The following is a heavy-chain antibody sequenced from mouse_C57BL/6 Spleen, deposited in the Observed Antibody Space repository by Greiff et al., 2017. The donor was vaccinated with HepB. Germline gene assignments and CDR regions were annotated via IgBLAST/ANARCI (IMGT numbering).Heavy chain of an antibody. Sequence: DVQLQESGPGLVKPSQSLSLTCSVTGYSITSGYYWNWIRQFPGNKLEWMGYISYDGSNNYNPSLKNRISITRDTSKNQFFLKLNSVTTEDTATYYCARTMVTTRTGFDYWGQGTTLTVSS. CDR3: ARTMVTTRTGFDY. CDR2: ISYDGSN. J-gene: IGHJ2*01. V-gene: IGHV3-6*01. D-gene: IGHD2-2*01. CDR1: GYSITSGYY.